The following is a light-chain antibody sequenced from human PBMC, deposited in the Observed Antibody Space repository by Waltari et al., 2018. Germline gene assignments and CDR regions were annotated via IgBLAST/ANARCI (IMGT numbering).Light chain of an antibody. CDR2: EVS. V-gene: IGLV2-14*01. CDR3: TSYTSSSTVV. J-gene: IGLJ2*01. CDR1: SSDVGGYKY. Sequence: QSALTQPASVSGSPGQSITISCPGTSSDVGGYKYVPWYQQPPGKAPKLMIYEVSNRPSGVSNRFSGSKSGNTASLTISGLQAEDESDYYCTSYTSSSTVVFGGGTKLTVL.